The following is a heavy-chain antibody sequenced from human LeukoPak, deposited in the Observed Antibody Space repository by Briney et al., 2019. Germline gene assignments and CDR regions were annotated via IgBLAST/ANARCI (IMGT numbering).Heavy chain of an antibody. J-gene: IGHJ4*01. V-gene: IGHV3-53*01. CDR1: GFTVSSNY. Sequence: GGSLRLSCAASGFTVSSNYMSWVRQAPGKGLEWVSVIYSGGSTYYADSVKGRFTISRDNSKNTLYLQMNSLRAEDTAVYYCARIDSSGYNIDYWGQEPWSPSPQ. D-gene: IGHD3-22*01. CDR2: IYSGGST. CDR3: ARIDSSGYNIDY.